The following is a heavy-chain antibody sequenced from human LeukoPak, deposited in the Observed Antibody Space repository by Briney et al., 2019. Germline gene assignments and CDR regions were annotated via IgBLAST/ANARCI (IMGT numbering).Heavy chain of an antibody. Sequence: GGSLRLSCAASGFTFGDYWMHWVRQAPGKGLVWVSRINNIGRSTDYADSVKGRFTISRDNAKNTLDLQMNSLRVEDTAVYYCVRGGGASGSFCWGQGILVTVSS. CDR3: VRGGGASGSFC. D-gene: IGHD3-10*01. CDR1: GFTFGDYW. J-gene: IGHJ4*02. V-gene: IGHV3-74*01. CDR2: INNIGRST.